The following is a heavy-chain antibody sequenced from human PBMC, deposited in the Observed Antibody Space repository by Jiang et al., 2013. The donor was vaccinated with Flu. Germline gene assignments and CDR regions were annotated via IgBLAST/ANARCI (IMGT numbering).Heavy chain of an antibody. J-gene: IGHJ4*02. Sequence: LLKPSETLSLTCAVYGGSFSGYYWSWIRQPPGKGLGWIGEINHSGSTNYNPSLKSRVTISVDTSKNQFSLKLSSVTAADTAVYYCARHAGRAYYFDYWGQGTLVTVSS. V-gene: IGHV4-34*01. CDR3: ARHAGRAYYFDY. D-gene: IGHD1-26*01. CDR2: INHSGST. CDR1: GGSFSGYY.